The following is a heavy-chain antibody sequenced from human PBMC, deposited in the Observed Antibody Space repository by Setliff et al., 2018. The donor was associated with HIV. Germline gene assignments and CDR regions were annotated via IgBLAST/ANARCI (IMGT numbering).Heavy chain of an antibody. V-gene: IGHV4-38-2*01. CDR1: GYSISSGYY. J-gene: IGHJ5*02. CDR3: ARVGAFGVGGWFDP. D-gene: IGHD3-3*01. Sequence: PSETLSLTCAVSGYSISSGYYWGWIRQPPGKGLEWIGSIFHSAATNYNPSLKSRVTISVDTSKNQFSLKLSSVTAADTAMYYCARVGAFGVGGWFDPWGQGSLVTVSS. CDR2: IFHSAAT.